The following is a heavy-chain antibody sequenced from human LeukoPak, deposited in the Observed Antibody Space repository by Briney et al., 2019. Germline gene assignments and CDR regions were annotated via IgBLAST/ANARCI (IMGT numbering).Heavy chain of an antibody. CDR3: ASRREYGINY. CDR2: IYSGGTT. CDR1: GFTVSSND. J-gene: IGHJ4*02. D-gene: IGHD1-14*01. V-gene: IGHV3-53*01. Sequence: GGSLRLSCAASGFTVSSNDMSWVRQAPGKGLEWVSVIYSGGTTYYADSVKGRFTISRDNSKNTLYLQMNSLRADDTAVYYCASRREYGINYWGQGTLGNVSS.